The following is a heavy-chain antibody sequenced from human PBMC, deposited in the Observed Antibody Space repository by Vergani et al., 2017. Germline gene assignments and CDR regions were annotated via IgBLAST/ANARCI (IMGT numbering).Heavy chain of an antibody. J-gene: IGHJ6*03. V-gene: IGHV4-61*02. CDR3: ARAFYSYYYMDV. CDR1: GGPISSGSYY. D-gene: IGHD2-21*01. CDR2: IYTSGST. Sequence: QVQLQESGPGLVKPSQTLPLTCTVSGGPISSGSYYWSWIRQPAGKGLEWIGRIYTSGSTNYNPSLKSRVTMSVDTSKNQFSLKLSSVTAADTAVYYCARAFYSYYYMDVWGKGTTVTVSS.